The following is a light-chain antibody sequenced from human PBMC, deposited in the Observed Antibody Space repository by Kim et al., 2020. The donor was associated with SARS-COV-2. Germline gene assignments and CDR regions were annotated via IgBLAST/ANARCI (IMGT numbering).Light chain of an antibody. CDR1: NSDVGFYTY. J-gene: IGLJ3*02. CDR2: DVT. CDR3: SSYTSSKTWL. V-gene: IGLV2-14*03. Sequence: GQSFPSSSPGTNSDVGFYTYGSWNQHHPGEAPTLLIYDVTKRPSGVSNRFSGSRSASTASLTISGLQDEDEADYYCSSYTSSKTWLFGGGTKLTVL.